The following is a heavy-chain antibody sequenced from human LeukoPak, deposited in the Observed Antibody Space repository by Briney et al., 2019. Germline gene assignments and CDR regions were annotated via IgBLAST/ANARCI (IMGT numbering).Heavy chain of an antibody. CDR1: GGSFSGYY. CDR3: ARTDKGAFDY. Sequence: SETLSLTCAVYGGSFSGYYWSWIRQPPGKGLEWIGEIYHSGSTNYNPSLKSRVTISVDKSKNQFSLKLSSVTAADTAVYYCARTDKGAFDYWGQGTLVTVSS. CDR2: IYHSGST. D-gene: IGHD2-21*02. J-gene: IGHJ4*02. V-gene: IGHV4-34*01.